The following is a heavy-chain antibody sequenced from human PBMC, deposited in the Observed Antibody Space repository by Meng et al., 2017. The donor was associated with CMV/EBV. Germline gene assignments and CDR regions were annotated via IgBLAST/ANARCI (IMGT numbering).Heavy chain of an antibody. D-gene: IGHD3-10*01. J-gene: IGHJ4*02. V-gene: IGHV3-11*01. Sequence: YMSWIRQAPGKGLEWVSYISSSGSTIYYADSVKGRFTISRDNAKNSLYLQMNSLRAEDTAVYYCARDRARYYGSGSYYGGIRFDYWGQGTLVTVSS. CDR3: ARDRARYYGSGSYYGGIRFDY. CDR1: Y. CDR2: ISSSGSTI.